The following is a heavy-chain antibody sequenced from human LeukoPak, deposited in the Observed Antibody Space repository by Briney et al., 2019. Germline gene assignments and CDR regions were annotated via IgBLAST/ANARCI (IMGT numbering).Heavy chain of an antibody. CDR1: GFTFSSYA. J-gene: IGHJ5*02. CDR3: AKVYCSSTSCYYNWFDP. Sequence: PGGSLRLSCAASGFTFSSYAMSWVRQAPGKGLEWVSAISGSGGSTYYADSMKGRFTISRDNSKNTLYLQMNSLRAEDTAVYYCAKVYCSSTSCYYNWFDPWGQGTLVTVSS. D-gene: IGHD2-2*01. CDR2: ISGSGGST. V-gene: IGHV3-23*01.